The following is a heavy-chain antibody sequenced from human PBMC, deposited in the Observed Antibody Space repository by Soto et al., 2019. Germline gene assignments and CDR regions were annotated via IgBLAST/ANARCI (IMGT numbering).Heavy chain of an antibody. V-gene: IGHV3-48*02. CDR1: GFTFSSYS. J-gene: IGHJ4*02. D-gene: IGHD4-17*01. CDR3: ARGHYEGRQCDY. Sequence: EVQLVESGGGLVQPGGSLRLSCAASGFTFSSYSMNWVRQAPGKGLEWGSYISSSSSTIYYADSVKGLFTISRDNAKNPLYLQMNSLRDEDTAVYYCARGHYEGRQCDYWGQGTLVTVSS. CDR2: ISSSSSTI.